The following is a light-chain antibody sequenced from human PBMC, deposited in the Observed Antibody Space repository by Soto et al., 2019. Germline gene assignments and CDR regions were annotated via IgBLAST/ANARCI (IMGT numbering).Light chain of an antibody. J-gene: IGLJ3*02. V-gene: IGLV1-51*01. CDR1: SSNIGKNH. CDR3: GTWDSSLTTWV. CDR2: DNN. Sequence: QSVLTQPPSVSAAPGQKVTISCSGSSSNIGKNHLSWYQQLPGTAPKLLIYDNNKRPSGIPDRFSGSKSGTSATLDITGLQTGDEADFYCGTWDSSLTTWVFAGGTKLTVL.